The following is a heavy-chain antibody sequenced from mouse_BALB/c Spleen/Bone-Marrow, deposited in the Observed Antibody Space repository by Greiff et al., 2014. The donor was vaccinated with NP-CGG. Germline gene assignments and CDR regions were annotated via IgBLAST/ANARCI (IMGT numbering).Heavy chain of an antibody. CDR3: ARGDGYYGGAMDY. Sequence: EVQLVESGPGLVKPSQSLSLTCSVTGYSITSGYYWNWIRQFPGNKLEWMGYISYDGSNNYNPSLKNRISITRDTSKSQFFLKLNSVTTEDTATYYCARGDGYYGGAMDYWGQGTSVTVSS. V-gene: IGHV3-6*02. CDR2: ISYDGSN. D-gene: IGHD2-3*01. CDR1: GYSITSGYY. J-gene: IGHJ4*01.